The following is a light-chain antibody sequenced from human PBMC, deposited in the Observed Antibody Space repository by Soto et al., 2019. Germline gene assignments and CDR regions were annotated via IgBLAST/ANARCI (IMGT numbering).Light chain of an antibody. J-gene: IGKJ2*01. CDR2: GAS. Sequence: EIVMTQSPATLSVSPEERATLSCRASQSVSSNLAWYQQKPGQAPRLLIHGASASATGIPARFSGSGSGTEFTLTISSLQSEDFAVYYCQHYNNWPPKYTFGQGTKLEIK. V-gene: IGKV3-15*01. CDR3: QHYNNWPPKYT. CDR1: QSVSSN.